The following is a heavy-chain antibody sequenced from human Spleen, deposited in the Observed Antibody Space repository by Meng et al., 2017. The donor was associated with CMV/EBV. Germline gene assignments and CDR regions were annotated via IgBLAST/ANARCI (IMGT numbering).Heavy chain of an antibody. CDR3: ATIRTIFGLVIPLGY. J-gene: IGHJ4*02. D-gene: IGHD3/OR15-3a*01. V-gene: IGHV1-69-2*01. CDR2: VDPEDGKT. Sequence: SGYTFTAFYIHWVQQAPGKGLEWMGLVDPEDGKTIYAEKFQGRVTITADTSTDTAYMELSSLRSEDTAVYFCATIRTIFGLVIPLGYWGQGTLVTVSS. CDR1: GYTFTAFY.